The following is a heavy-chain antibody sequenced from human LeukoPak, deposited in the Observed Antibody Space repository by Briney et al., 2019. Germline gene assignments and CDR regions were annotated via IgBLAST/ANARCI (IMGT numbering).Heavy chain of an antibody. D-gene: IGHD4-11*01. CDR3: AREISNYSYNWFDP. CDR2: IIPILGIA. V-gene: IGHV1-69*04. CDR1: GGTFSSYA. J-gene: IGHJ5*02. Sequence: SVKVSCKASGGTFSSYAISWVRQAPGQGLEWMGRIIPILGIANYAQKFQGRVTITADKSTSTAYMELSSLRSEDTAVYYCAREISNYSYNWFDPWGQGTLVTVSS.